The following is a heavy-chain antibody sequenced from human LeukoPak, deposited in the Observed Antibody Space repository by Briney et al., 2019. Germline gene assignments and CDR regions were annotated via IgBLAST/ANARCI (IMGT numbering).Heavy chain of an antibody. V-gene: IGHV3-7*01. J-gene: IGHJ4*02. CDR2: IKRDGREI. D-gene: IGHD6-13*01. CDR1: GFTLSSYW. CDR3: ARDGEYSSSWYGFDY. Sequence: PGGSLRLSCAASGFTLSSYWLSWVRQAPGKGLEWVANIKRDGREIYSVDSVKGRPTISRDNAKNSLYLQMNSLRAEDTAVSYCARDGEYSSSWYGFDYCGQGTLVTVSS.